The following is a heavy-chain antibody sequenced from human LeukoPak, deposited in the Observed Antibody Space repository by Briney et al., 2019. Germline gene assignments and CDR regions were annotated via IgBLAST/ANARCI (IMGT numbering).Heavy chain of an antibody. J-gene: IGHJ4*02. D-gene: IGHD6-13*01. CDR3: ARDQSSWYYFDY. CDR2: INPSGGST. Sequence: ALVKVSCKASGYTFTSYYMHWVRQAPGQGLEWMGIINPSGGSTSYAQKFQGRVTMTRDTSTSTVYMELSSLRSEDTAVYYCARDQSSWYYFDYWGQGTLVTVSS. V-gene: IGHV1-46*01. CDR1: GYTFTSYY.